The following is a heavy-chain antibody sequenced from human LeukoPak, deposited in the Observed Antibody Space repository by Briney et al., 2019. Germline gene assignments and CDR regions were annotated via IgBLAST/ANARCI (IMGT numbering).Heavy chain of an antibody. V-gene: IGHV3-15*01. J-gene: IGHJ6*03. Sequence: KSGGSLRLSCAASGFTFSNAWMSWVRQAPGKGLEWVGRIKSKTDGGTTDYAAPVKGRFTISRDDSKNTLYLQMNSLRAEDTAVYYCARDGQQRPHDYYYMDVWGKGTTVTVSS. CDR1: GFTFSNAW. CDR2: IKSKTDGGTT. CDR3: ARDGQQRPHDYYYMDV. D-gene: IGHD6-25*01.